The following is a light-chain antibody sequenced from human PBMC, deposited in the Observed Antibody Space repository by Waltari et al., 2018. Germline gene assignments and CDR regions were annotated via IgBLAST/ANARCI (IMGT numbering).Light chain of an antibody. CDR3: CSYAGSGTVV. V-gene: IGLV2-23*02. CDR2: EVR. Sequence: QSALTQPASVSGSPGQSITIPCTGPSRAAGSHNLLSWYQQYPGKAPKVVIYEVRRRPSGVSTRFSGSKSGNTASLTISGLQAEDEADYHCCSYAGSGTVVFGGGTKVTVL. J-gene: IGLJ2*01. CDR1: SRAAGSHNL.